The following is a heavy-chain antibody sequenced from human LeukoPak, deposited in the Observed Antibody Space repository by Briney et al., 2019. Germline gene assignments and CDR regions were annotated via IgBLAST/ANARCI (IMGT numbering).Heavy chain of an antibody. Sequence: SETLSLTCGVYGGSFSGNYWSWIRQPPGKGLEWIGEINHSGSTNYNPSLKSRVTISVDTSKNQFSLKLSSVTAADTAVYYCARGISVAAVFDYWVQGTLVTVSS. CDR3: ARGISVAAVFDY. D-gene: IGHD2-15*01. CDR2: INHSGST. V-gene: IGHV4-34*01. J-gene: IGHJ4*02. CDR1: GGSFSGNY.